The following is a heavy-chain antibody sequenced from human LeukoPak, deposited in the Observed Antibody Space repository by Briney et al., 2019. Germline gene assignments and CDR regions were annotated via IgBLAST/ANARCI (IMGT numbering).Heavy chain of an antibody. CDR2: IYYSGST. J-gene: IGHJ4*02. CDR1: GGSISSYY. V-gene: IGHV4-59*12. Sequence: PSETLSLTCTVSGGSISSYYWSWIRQPPGKGLEWIGYIYYSGSTNYNPSLKSRVTMSVDTSNYQFSLKMSSVTAADTAVYYCARDPGEYSFAYNFDYWGQGTLVTVSS. D-gene: IGHD5-18*01. CDR3: ARDPGEYSFAYNFDY.